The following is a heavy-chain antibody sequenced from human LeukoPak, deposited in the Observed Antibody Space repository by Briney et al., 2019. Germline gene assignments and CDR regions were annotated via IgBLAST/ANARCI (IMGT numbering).Heavy chain of an antibody. CDR3: ARVEEAYYGSGLFDY. J-gene: IGHJ4*02. CDR2: ISSSGSTI. Sequence: GGSLRLSCAASGFTFSDYYMSWLRQAPGKGLEWVSYISSSGSTIYYADSVKGRFTISRDNAKNSLYLQMNSLRAEDTAVYYCARVEEAYYGSGLFDYWGQGTLVTVSS. CDR1: GFTFSDYY. V-gene: IGHV3-11*01. D-gene: IGHD3-10*01.